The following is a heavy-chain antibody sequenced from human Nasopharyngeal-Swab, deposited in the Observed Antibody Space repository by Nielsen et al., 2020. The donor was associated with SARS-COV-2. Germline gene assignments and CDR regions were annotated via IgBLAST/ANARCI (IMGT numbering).Heavy chain of an antibody. J-gene: IGHJ4*02. CDR3: ARDRANWDFDY. D-gene: IGHD7-27*01. CDR1: GFTFSDYY. V-gene: IGHV3-11*04. CDR2: ISGSGGTI. Sequence: GESLKISCAASGFTFSDYYMSWIRQALGKGLEYISYISGSGGTIYYGDSMKGRFTISRDNAKNSLYLQMNSLRAEDTAVYYCARDRANWDFDYWGQGTLVTVSS.